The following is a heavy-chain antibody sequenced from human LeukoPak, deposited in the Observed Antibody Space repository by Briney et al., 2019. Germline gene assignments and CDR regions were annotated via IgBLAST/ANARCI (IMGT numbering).Heavy chain of an antibody. J-gene: IGHJ4*02. CDR2: ISYDGSNK. D-gene: IGHD2-2*01. CDR3: ARVGLGYCSSTSCYRGTTYFDY. Sequence: GGSLRLSCAASGFTFSSYAMHWVRQAPGKGLEWVAVISYDGSNKYYADSVKGRFTISRDNSKNTLYLQMNSPRAEDTAVYYCARVGLGYCSSTSCYRGTTYFDYWGQGTLVTVSS. V-gene: IGHV3-30-3*01. CDR1: GFTFSSYA.